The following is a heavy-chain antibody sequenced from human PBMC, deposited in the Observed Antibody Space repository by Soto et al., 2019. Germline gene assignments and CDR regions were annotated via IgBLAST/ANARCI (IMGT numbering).Heavy chain of an antibody. V-gene: IGHV1-3*01. D-gene: IGHD3-16*02. J-gene: IGHJ4*02. Sequence: ASVKVSCKASGYTFTSYAMHWVRQAPGQRLEWMGWNNAGNGNTKYSQKLQGRVTITRDTSASTAYMRRCGLRSEDTALYYCAREDYIWGSYPFPYYWNMGSLVTVS. CDR1: GYTFTSYA. CDR2: NNAGNGNT. CDR3: AREDYIWGSYPFPYY.